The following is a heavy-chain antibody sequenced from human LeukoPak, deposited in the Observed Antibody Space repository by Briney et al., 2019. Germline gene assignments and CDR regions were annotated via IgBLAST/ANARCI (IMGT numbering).Heavy chain of an antibody. CDR1: GFTFSSYA. D-gene: IGHD3-22*01. CDR3: ARGGRGSAAVVAPRSFDI. CDR2: ISGSGGST. V-gene: IGHV3-23*01. Sequence: GGSLGLSCAASGFTFSSYAMSWVRQAPGKGLEWVSAISGSGGSTYYADSVKGRFTISRDNSKNTLYLQMNSLRAEDSALYYCARGGRGSAAVVAPRSFDIWGQGTMVTVSS. J-gene: IGHJ3*02.